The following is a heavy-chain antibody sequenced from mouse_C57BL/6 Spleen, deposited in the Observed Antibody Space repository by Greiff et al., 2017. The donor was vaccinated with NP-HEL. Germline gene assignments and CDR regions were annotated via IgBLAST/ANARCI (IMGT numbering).Heavy chain of an antibody. D-gene: IGHD2-2*01. CDR1: GYTFTDYE. Sequence: QVQLQQSGAELVRPGASVTLSCKASGYTFTDYEMHWVKQTPVHGLEWIGAIDPETGGTAYNQKFKGKAILTADKSSSTAYMELRSLTSEDSAVYYCTGLAGYDSPWFAYWGQGTLVTVSA. CDR3: TGLAGYDSPWFAY. CDR2: IDPETGGT. V-gene: IGHV1-15*01. J-gene: IGHJ3*01.